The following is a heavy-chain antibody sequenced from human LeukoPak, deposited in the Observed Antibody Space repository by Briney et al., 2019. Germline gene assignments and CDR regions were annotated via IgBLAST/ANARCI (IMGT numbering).Heavy chain of an antibody. J-gene: IGHJ4*02. Sequence: GGSLRLSCTASGFSFSGHWMHWARQLPGKGLVWVSRISPTESTTSYADSVKGRFTVSRDNAKNTLYLQVNNLRDEDTAVYYCARGPNSNWSGLDFWGQGTLLTVSS. CDR2: ISPTESTT. D-gene: IGHD6-6*01. V-gene: IGHV3-74*01. CDR3: ARGPNSNWSGLDF. CDR1: GFSFSGHW.